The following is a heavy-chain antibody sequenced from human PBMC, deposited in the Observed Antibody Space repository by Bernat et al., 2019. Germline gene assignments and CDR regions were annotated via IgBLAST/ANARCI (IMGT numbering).Heavy chain of an antibody. D-gene: IGHD1-26*01. CDR1: GFTFSSYG. CDR3: ARDPGTLVNDAFDI. V-gene: IGHV3-33*01. Sequence: QVQLVESGGGVVQPGRSLRLPCAASGFTFSSYGMHRVRQAPGKGLEWVAVIWYDGSNKYYADSVKGRFTISRDNSKNTLYLQMNSLRAEDTAVYYCARDPGTLVNDAFDIWGQGTMVTVSS. J-gene: IGHJ3*02. CDR2: IWYDGSNK.